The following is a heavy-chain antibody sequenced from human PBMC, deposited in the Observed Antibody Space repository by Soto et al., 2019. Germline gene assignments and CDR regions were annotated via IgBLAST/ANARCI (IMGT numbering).Heavy chain of an antibody. J-gene: IGHJ4*02. V-gene: IGHV3-30*18. D-gene: IGHD3-10*01. CDR2: ISYDGNNN. CDR3: ANWGPVYGSGTHIGY. Sequence: QVQLVESGGGVVQPGRSLRLSCVASGLTFSSYGMHWVRQAPGKGLEWVAVISYDGNNNYYADSVKGRFTISRDNSKNTLYLQMNSLRAEDTAVYYCANWGPVYGSGTHIGYWGQGTLVTVSS. CDR1: GLTFSSYG.